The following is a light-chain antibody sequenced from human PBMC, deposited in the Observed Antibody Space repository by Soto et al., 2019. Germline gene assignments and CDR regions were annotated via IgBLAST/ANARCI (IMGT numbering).Light chain of an antibody. CDR2: EVS. CDR3: SAYAGSNTVV. V-gene: IGLV2-8*01. J-gene: IGLJ3*02. Sequence: QSVLTQPPSASGSPGQSVTISCTGTSSDVGAYNYVSWYQQHPGRAPKLFIYEVSMRPSGVPDRFSGSKSANTASLTVSGLQAEDEADYYCSAYAGSNTVVFGGGTQLTVL. CDR1: SSDVGAYNY.